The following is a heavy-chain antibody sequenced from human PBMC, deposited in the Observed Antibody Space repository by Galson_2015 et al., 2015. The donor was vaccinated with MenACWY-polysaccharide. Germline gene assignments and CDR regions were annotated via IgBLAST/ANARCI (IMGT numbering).Heavy chain of an antibody. Sequence: SLRLSCAASGFTFSSYAMSWVRQAPGKGPEWVSAISDSGGTTFYADPVKGRFTISRDNSKNTLFLQMISLRVEDTAVYYCAKAHIAARPDRRMVYYYYMDVWGKGTMVTVSS. CDR3: AKAHIAARPDRRMVYYYYMDV. D-gene: IGHD6-6*01. V-gene: IGHV3-23*01. CDR2: ISDSGGTT. CDR1: GFTFSSYA. J-gene: IGHJ6*03.